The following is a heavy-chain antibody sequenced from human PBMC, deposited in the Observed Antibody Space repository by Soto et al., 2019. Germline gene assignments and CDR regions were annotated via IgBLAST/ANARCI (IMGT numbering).Heavy chain of an antibody. J-gene: IGHJ3*02. D-gene: IGHD3-10*01. CDR1: GGSISSGDYY. CDR3: ASRPYGLGDFDI. Sequence: LTCTVSGGSISSGDYYWSWIRQPPGEGLEWIGYIYYSGSTDYNPSLKSRITISVDTSKNQFSLKLSSLTAADTAVYYCASRPYGLGDFDIWGQGTMVTVSS. V-gene: IGHV4-30-4*01. CDR2: IYYSGST.